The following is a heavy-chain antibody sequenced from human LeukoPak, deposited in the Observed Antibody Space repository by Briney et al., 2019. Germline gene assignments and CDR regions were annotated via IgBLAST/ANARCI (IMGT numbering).Heavy chain of an antibody. CDR3: ARIVAGKFSVSDY. D-gene: IGHD6-19*01. J-gene: IGHJ4*02. V-gene: IGHV3-7*03. Sequence: GGSLRLSCAASGFTFSSYWMNWARQAPGKGLEWVASINHNGNVNYYVDSVKGRFTISRDNAKNSLYLQMSNLRAEDTAVYFCARIVAGKFSVSDYWGQGTLVTVSS. CDR1: GFTFSSYW. CDR2: INHNGNVN.